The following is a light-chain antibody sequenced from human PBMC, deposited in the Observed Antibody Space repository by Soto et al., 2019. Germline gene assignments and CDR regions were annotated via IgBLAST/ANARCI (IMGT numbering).Light chain of an antibody. CDR1: RSNIGSNT. CDR2: SNN. J-gene: IGLJ1*01. Sequence: QSVLTQPPSTSGTPGQRVTISCSGGRSNIGSNTVTWYQQLPGTAPKLLIYSNNQRPSGVPDRFSGSKSGTSASLAISGLQSEDEADYYCAAWDASLNGSYVFGNGTKVTV. CDR3: AAWDASLNGSYV. V-gene: IGLV1-44*01.